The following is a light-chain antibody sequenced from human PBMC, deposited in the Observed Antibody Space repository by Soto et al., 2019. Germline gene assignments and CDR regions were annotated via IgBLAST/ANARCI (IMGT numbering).Light chain of an antibody. CDR3: SSYISTSTLV. CDR2: EVS. Sequence: QSALTQPASVSGSPGQSITISCTGSSSDVGDYNYVSWYQQHPGKAPKLMIYEVSYRPSGVSNRFSGSKSGITASLTISGLQAEDEADYYCSSYISTSTLVFGGGTKLTV. CDR1: SSDVGDYNY. J-gene: IGLJ3*02. V-gene: IGLV2-14*01.